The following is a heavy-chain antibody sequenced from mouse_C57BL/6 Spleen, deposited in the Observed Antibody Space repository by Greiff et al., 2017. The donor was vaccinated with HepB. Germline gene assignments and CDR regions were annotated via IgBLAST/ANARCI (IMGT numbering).Heavy chain of an antibody. V-gene: IGHV1-63*01. D-gene: IGHD3-2*02. CDR3: AREGAQAFYYFDY. J-gene: IGHJ2*01. CDR2: IYPGGGYT. Sequence: VMLVESGAELVRPGTSVKMSCKASGYTFTNYWIGWAKQRPGHGLEWIGDIYPGGGYTNYNEKFKGKATLTADKSSSTAYMQFSSLTSEDSAIYYCAREGAQAFYYFDYWGQGTTLTVSS. CDR1: GYTFTNYW.